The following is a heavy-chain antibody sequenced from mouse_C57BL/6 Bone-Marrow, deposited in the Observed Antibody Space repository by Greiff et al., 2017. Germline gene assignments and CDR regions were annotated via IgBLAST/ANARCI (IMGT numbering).Heavy chain of an antibody. D-gene: IGHD2-1*01. CDR2: IHPNSGST. CDR1: GYTFTSYW. CDR3: ANYYGNLAWFAY. J-gene: IGHJ3*01. Sequence: QVQLQQSGAELVKPGASVKLSCKASGYTFTSYWMHWVKQRPGQGLEWIGMIHPNSGSTNYNEKFKSKATLTVDKSSSTAYMQLSSLTSEDSAVYYCANYYGNLAWFAYWGQGTLVTVSA. V-gene: IGHV1-64*01.